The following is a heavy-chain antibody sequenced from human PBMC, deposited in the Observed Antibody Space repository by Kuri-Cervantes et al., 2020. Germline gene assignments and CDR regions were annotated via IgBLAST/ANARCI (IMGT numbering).Heavy chain of an antibody. Sequence: GSLRLSCTVSGGSISSYYWSWIRQPPGKGLEWIGYIYYSGSTNYNPSLKSRVTISVDTSKNQFSLKLSSVTAADTAVYYCARASQEELRLLWGQGTLVPSPQ. V-gene: IGHV4-59*01. CDR2: IYYSGST. CDR1: GGSISSYY. D-gene: IGHD1-7*01. J-gene: IGHJ4*02. CDR3: ARASQEELRLL.